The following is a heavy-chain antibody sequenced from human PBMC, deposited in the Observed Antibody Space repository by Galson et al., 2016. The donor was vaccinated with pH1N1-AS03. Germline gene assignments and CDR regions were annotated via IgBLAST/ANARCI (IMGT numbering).Heavy chain of an antibody. D-gene: IGHD4/OR15-4a*01. CDR3: ARVSAGLTGYYYAMDV. V-gene: IGHV1-46*01. Sequence: SVKVSCKASGYTFTSYYKHWVRQAPGQGREWMGIINPSDGNTNYAQRFQGRVTMTRDTSTSTVYMEPSSLRSDDTAVYYCARVSAGLTGYYYAMDVWGQGTTVTVSS. CDR2: INPSDGNT. CDR1: GYTFTSYY. J-gene: IGHJ6*02.